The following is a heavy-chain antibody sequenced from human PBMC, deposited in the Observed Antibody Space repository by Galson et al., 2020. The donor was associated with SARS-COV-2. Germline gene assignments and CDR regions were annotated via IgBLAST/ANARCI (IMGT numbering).Heavy chain of an antibody. CDR1: GGSSSGYY. V-gene: IGHV4-34*01. CDR2: INPSGST. J-gene: IGHJ4*02. D-gene: IGHD3-10*01. CDR3: ASSIKDMVRGVIPFDY. Sequence: SETLSPTCAVYGGSSSGYYWSWIRQPPGKGLEWIGEINPSGSTNYNPSLKSRVTISVDTSKNQFSLKLSSVTAADTAVYYCASSIKDMVRGVIPFDYWGQGTLVTVSS.